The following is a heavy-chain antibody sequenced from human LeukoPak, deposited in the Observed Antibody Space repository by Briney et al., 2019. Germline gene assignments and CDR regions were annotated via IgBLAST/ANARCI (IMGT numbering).Heavy chain of an antibody. D-gene: IGHD6-13*01. J-gene: IGHJ4*02. CDR1: GFTFSSYA. V-gene: IGHV3-23*01. CDR3: ASGHIAAGYYFDY. CDR2: INGSGGST. Sequence: GGSLRLSCAASGFTFSSYAMSWVRQAPGKGLEWVSDINGSGGSTYYADSVKGRFTISRDNSKNTLYLQMNSLRAGDTAVYYCASGHIAAGYYFDYWGQGTLVTVSS.